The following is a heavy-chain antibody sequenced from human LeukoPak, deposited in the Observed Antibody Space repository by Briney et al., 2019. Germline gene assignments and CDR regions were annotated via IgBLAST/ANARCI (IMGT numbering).Heavy chain of an antibody. V-gene: IGHV3-33*01. CDR1: GFTFSNYG. J-gene: IGHJ4*02. CDR3: ATDYDY. Sequence: GGSLTLSCAASGFTFSNYGMHWVRQAPGKGLEWVAVIWHDGNNKYYANSVKGRFTISRDNSKNTLYLQMNSLRAEDTAVYYCATDYDYWGQGTLVTVSS. CDR2: IWHDGNNK.